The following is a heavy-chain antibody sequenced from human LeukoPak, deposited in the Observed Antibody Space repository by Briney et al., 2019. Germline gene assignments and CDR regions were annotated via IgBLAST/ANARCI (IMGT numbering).Heavy chain of an antibody. CDR3: ARRFDSSGYPENDAFDI. Sequence: GESLKISCKGSGYSFTSYWIGWVRQMLGKGLEWMGIIYPGDSDTRYSPSFQGQVTISADKSISTAYLQWSSLKASDTAMYYCARRFDSSGYPENDAFDIWGQGTMVTVSS. D-gene: IGHD3-22*01. J-gene: IGHJ3*02. V-gene: IGHV5-51*01. CDR1: GYSFTSYW. CDR2: IYPGDSDT.